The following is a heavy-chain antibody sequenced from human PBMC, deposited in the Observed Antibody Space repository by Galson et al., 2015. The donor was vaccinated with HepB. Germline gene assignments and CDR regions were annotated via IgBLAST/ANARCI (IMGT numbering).Heavy chain of an antibody. CDR2: IIPIFGTA. Sequence: SVKVSCKASGGTFSSYAISWVRQAPGQGLEWMGGIIPIFGTANYAQKFQGRVTITADESTRTAYMELSSLRSEDTAVYYCAREGIAASTNPVDYWGQGTLVTVSS. CDR3: AREGIAASTNPVDY. CDR1: GGTFSSYA. V-gene: IGHV1-69*13. J-gene: IGHJ4*02. D-gene: IGHD6-13*01.